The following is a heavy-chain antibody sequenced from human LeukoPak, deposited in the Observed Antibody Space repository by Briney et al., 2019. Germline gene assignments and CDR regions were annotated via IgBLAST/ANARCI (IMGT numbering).Heavy chain of an antibody. CDR3: ATLFSSGWTGRLDY. Sequence: PSETLSLTCTVSGGSISIRSYYWGWIRQPPGKGLEWIGSIYYSGSTYYNPSLKSRVTISVDTSKNQFSLKLSSVTAADTAVYYCATLFSSGWTGRLDYWGQGTLVTVSS. D-gene: IGHD6-19*01. J-gene: IGHJ4*02. CDR1: GGSISIRSYY. CDR2: IYYSGST. V-gene: IGHV4-39*01.